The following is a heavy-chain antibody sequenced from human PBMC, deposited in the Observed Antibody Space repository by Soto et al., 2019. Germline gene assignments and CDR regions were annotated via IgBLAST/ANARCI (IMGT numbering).Heavy chain of an antibody. J-gene: IGHJ2*01. CDR1: GDSFISDG. CDR3: ARGRDTYYYDSSGYSGWYFDL. V-gene: IGHV1-69*13. Sequence: SVKVSCTASGDSFISDGIIWVRQAPGQGLEWMGGITPIFRATKYAQKFQGRVTITADESTSTAYMELSSLRSEDTAVYYCARGRDTYYYDSSGYSGWYFDLWGRGTLVTVSS. D-gene: IGHD3-22*01. CDR2: ITPIFRAT.